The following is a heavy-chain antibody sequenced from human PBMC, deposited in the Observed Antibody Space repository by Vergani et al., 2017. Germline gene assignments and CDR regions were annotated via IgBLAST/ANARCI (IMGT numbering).Heavy chain of an antibody. D-gene: IGHD3-10*01. CDR1: GSTFTSSA. V-gene: IGHV1-58*02. CDR2: IVVGSGNT. CDR3: AAAILSGSYYWDAFDI. Sequence: QMQLVQSGPEVKKPGTSVKVSCKASGSTFTSSAMQCVRQARGQSLEWIGWIVVGSGNTNYAQKFQERVTTTREMATSTDYMGLSSLRSEDTAVYYCAAAILSGSYYWDAFDIWGQGTMVTVSS. J-gene: IGHJ3*02.